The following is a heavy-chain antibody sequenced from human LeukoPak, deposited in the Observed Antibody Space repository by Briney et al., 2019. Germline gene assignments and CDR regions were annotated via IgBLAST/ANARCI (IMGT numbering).Heavy chain of an antibody. CDR3: ARENQVVGATFSDY. CDR1: GDSISNGNY. J-gene: IGHJ4*02. D-gene: IGHD1-26*01. Sequence: SETLSLTRTVSGDSISNGNYWGWIRQPPGKRLEWIGSIFHTGSTYYNLSLKSRVTLSVDTSKNQFSLKVSSVTAADTAVYYCARENQVVGATFSDYWGLGTLVTVSS. CDR2: IFHTGST. V-gene: IGHV4-38-2*02.